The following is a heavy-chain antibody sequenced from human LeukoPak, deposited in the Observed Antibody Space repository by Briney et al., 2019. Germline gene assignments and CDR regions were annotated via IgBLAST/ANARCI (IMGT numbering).Heavy chain of an antibody. J-gene: IGHJ6*03. Sequence: SETLSLTCTVSGVSISSGGYYWSWIRQPPGKGLEWIGYIYHSGSTYYNPSLKSRVTISVDRSKNQFSLKLSSVTAADTAVYYCARSIDFWSGYSAYYMDVWGKGTTVTVSS. CDR3: ARSIDFWSGYSAYYMDV. CDR1: GVSISSGGYY. V-gene: IGHV4-30-2*01. D-gene: IGHD3-3*01. CDR2: IYHSGST.